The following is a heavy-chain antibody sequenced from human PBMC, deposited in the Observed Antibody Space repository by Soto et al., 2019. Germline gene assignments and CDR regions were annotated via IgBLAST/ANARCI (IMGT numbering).Heavy chain of an antibody. D-gene: IGHD3-22*01. CDR2: IYHSGST. CDR1: GGSISSSNW. V-gene: IGHV4-4*02. CDR3: AREWNYYDSSGYYYTSSYYGMDV. Sequence: SETLSLTCAVSGGSISSSNWWSWVRQPPGKGLEWIGEIYHSGSTNYNPSLKSRVTISVDTSKNQFSLQLNSVTPEDTAVYYCAREWNYYDSSGYYYTSSYYGMDVWGQGTTVTVSS. J-gene: IGHJ6*02.